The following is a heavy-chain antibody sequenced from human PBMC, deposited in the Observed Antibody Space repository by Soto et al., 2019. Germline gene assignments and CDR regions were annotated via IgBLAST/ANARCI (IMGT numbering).Heavy chain of an antibody. D-gene: IGHD6-6*01. V-gene: IGHV1-45*02. CDR2: ITPFNGNT. CDR3: ARSAGYSSSYYGMDV. Sequence: GASVQVSCKASGYTFTYRYLHWVRQAPGQAVEWMGWITPFNGNTNYAQKFQDRVIVNRDMSMSTAYMELSSLRSEDTAMYYCARSAGYSSSYYGMDVWGQGTTVTVSS. J-gene: IGHJ6*02. CDR1: GYTFTYRY.